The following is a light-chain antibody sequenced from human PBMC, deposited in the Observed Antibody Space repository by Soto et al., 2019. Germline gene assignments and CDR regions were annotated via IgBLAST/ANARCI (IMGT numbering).Light chain of an antibody. V-gene: IGKV3-11*01. CDR3: QHRSNWAT. J-gene: IGKJ1*01. Sequence: EIVLTQSPATLSLSPGERATLSCRASQSIRSSLAWYQQKPGQAPRLLIYDASNRATGIPARFTGSGSGTDFTLIISSLEPEDFAVYYCQHRSNWATFVQGTKVEIK. CDR2: DAS. CDR1: QSIRSS.